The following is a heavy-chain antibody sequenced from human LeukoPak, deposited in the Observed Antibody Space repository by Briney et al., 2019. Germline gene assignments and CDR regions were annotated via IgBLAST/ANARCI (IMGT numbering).Heavy chain of an antibody. CDR1: GFIFSHHA. CDR3: SRDQVELCSGSSCDVIDN. D-gene: IGHD2-15*01. Sequence: PGGSLTLTCAVSGFIFSHHAMHWVRQSPAKGLEWVAVMSYDGSNKYYSDSVKGRFTISIDNSRNTQHLQMSSLRVAEPAVYYCSRDQVELCSGSSCDVIDNWGPGTLVAVSS. CDR2: MSYDGSNK. J-gene: IGHJ4*02. V-gene: IGHV3-30*04.